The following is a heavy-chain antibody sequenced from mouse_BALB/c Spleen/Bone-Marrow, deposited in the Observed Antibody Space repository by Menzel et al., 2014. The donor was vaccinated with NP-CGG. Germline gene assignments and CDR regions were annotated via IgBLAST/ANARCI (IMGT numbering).Heavy chain of an antibody. CDR1: GFAFSGYD. D-gene: IGHD2-2*01. J-gene: IGHJ4*01. V-gene: IGHV5-12-1*01. CDR3: ARQRGYAYAMDY. CDR2: ISGGGINT. Sequence: EVQVVESGGGLVKPGGSLKLSCAASGFAFSGYDMSWVRQTPEKRLEWVAYISGGGINTYYPDSVKGRFTISRDNAKNTLYLQMNSLKSEDTAMNYCARQRGYAYAMDYWGQGTSVTVSS.